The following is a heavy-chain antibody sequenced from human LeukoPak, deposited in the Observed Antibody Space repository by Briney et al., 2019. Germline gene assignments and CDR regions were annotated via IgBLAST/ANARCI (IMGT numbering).Heavy chain of an antibody. D-gene: IGHD3-16*01. J-gene: IGHJ4*02. V-gene: IGHV3-30*04. Sequence: PGGSLRLSCAASGFTFSSYAMHWVRQAPGKGLEWVAVISYDGSNKYYADSVKGRFTISRDNSKNTLYLQMNSLRVEDTAVYYCAKDLGYDYVWGEGNLYDYWGQGILVTVSS. CDR2: ISYDGSNK. CDR1: GFTFSSYA. CDR3: AKDLGYDYVWGEGNLYDY.